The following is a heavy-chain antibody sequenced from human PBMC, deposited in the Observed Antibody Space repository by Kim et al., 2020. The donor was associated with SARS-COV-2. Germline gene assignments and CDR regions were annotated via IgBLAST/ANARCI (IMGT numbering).Heavy chain of an antibody. D-gene: IGHD2-21*01. Sequence: YYVASVRGRFTVSRDNAKNSLFLQMTSLRAEDTAVYYCARDCGGDCYSYWGQGTLVTVSS. CDR3: ARDCGGDCYSY. J-gene: IGHJ4*02. V-gene: IGHV3-7*01.